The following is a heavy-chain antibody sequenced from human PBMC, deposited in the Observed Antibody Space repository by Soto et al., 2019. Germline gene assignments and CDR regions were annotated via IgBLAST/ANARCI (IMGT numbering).Heavy chain of an antibody. CDR1: GGSFSGYY. V-gene: IGHV4-34*01. CDR2: INHSGST. Sequence: QVQLQQWGAGLLKPSETLSLTCAVYGGSFSGYYWSWIRQPPGKGLEWIGEINHSGSTNYNPSLKSRVTISVDTSKNQFSLKLSSVTAADTAVYYCARGVRYSSGWYPLRKIYYFDYWGQGTLVTVSS. D-gene: IGHD6-19*01. CDR3: ARGVRYSSGWYPLRKIYYFDY. J-gene: IGHJ4*02.